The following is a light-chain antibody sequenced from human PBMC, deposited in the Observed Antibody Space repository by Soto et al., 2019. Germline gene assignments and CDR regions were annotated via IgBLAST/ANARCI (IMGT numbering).Light chain of an antibody. CDR2: GNS. CDR3: QSYDSSLSGYV. Sequence: QSVLTQPPSVSGAPGQRVTISCTGSSSNIGAGYDVHWYQQLPGTAPKLLIYGNSNRPSGVPDRFSGSKSGTSASLGITGXXXXXXXXXXCQSYDSSLSGYVFGTGTKVTVL. CDR1: SSNIGAGYD. J-gene: IGLJ1*01. V-gene: IGLV1-40*01.